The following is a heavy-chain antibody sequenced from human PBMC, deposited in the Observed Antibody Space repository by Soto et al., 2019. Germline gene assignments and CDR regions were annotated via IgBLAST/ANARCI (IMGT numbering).Heavy chain of an antibody. J-gene: IGHJ4*02. CDR2: IYYSGST. CDR1: GGSISSSSYY. D-gene: IGHD3-3*01. CDR3: ARMVIFGVVNLMYYFDY. V-gene: IGHV4-39*01. Sequence: SETLSLTCTVSGGSISSSSYYWGWIRQPPGKGLEWIGSIYYSGSTYYNPSLKSRVTISVDTSKNQFSLKLSSVAAADTAVYYCARMVIFGVVNLMYYFDYWGQGTLVTVSS.